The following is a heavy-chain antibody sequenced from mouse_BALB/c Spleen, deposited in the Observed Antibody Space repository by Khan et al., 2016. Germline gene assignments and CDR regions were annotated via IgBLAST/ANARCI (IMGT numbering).Heavy chain of an antibody. CDR1: AYTLTDYS. D-gene: IGHD2-12*01. Sequence: QVQLKQSGAQLARPGASVKLSFKPSAYTLTDYSINRVTQRTGNGLEWIGQTFPGSGYTYHHAKFKGKAILTADKSYSTAYMQLSRLTSADSVVYCCARSVYYSSYFDYWGQGTNVTDSS. J-gene: IGHJ2*01. CDR2: TFPGSGYT. V-gene: IGHV1-77*01. CDR3: ARSVYYSSYFDY.